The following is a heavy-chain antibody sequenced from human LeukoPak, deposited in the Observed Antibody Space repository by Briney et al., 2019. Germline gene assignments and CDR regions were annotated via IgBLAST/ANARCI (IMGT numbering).Heavy chain of an antibody. CDR1: GGSISSSSYY. D-gene: IGHD4-23*01. J-gene: IGHJ6*02. Sequence: SETLSLTCTVSGGSISSSSYYWGWIRQPPGKGLEWIGSIYYSGSTYYNPSLKSRVTISVDTSKNQFSLKLSSVTAADTAVYYCARDPLDGGNGMDVWGQGTTVTVSS. V-gene: IGHV4-39*02. CDR2: IYYSGST. CDR3: ARDPLDGGNGMDV.